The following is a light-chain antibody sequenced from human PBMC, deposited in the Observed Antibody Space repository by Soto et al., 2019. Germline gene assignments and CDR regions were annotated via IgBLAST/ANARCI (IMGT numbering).Light chain of an antibody. CDR2: SNN. CDR3: AAWDDSLSGYV. J-gene: IGLJ1*01. V-gene: IGLV1-44*01. Sequence: QSVLTQPPSAPGTPGQRVTISCSGSSSNIGGNAVNWYQQLPGTTPKLLIYSNNQRPSGVPDRFSGSKSGTSASLAISGLQSEDEADYYCAAWDDSLSGYVFGTGTKVTVL. CDR1: SSNIGGNA.